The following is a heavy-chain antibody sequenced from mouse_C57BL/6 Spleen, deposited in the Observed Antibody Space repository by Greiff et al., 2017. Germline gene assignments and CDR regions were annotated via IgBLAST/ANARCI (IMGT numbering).Heavy chain of an antibody. CDR2: IYPGGGYT. D-gene: IGHD1-1*01. Sequence: QVQLQQSGAELVRPGTSVKMSCKASGYTFTNYWIGWAKQRPGHGLEWIGDIYPGGGYTNYNEKFKSKATLTVDKPSSTAYMQLSSLTSEDSAVYYCARSRYYGSIYYAMDYWGQGTSVTVSS. CDR1: GYTFTNYW. V-gene: IGHV1-63*01. J-gene: IGHJ4*01. CDR3: ARSRYYGSIYYAMDY.